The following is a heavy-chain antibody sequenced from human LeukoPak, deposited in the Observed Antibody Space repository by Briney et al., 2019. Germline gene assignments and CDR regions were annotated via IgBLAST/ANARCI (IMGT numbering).Heavy chain of an antibody. CDR1: GYTFINDW. CDR3: ARDNSVGDIAWWFDP. V-gene: IGHV1-46*01. D-gene: IGHD3-10*01. J-gene: IGHJ5*02. Sequence: ASVKVSCKASGYTFINDWMHWVRQAPGQGLEWVGLINPTGTTTLYAQKFQGRVTLTRDMSTSTDYMELRSLKSEDTAVYYCARDNSVGDIAWWFDPWGQGTLVTVSS. CDR2: INPTGTTT.